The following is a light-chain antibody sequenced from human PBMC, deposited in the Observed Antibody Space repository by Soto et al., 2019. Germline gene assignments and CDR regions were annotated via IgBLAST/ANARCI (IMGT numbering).Light chain of an antibody. CDR1: QSISSW. V-gene: IGKV1-5*01. CDR2: DAS. Sequence: DSQMTQSPSTLSASVGDRVTITCRASQSISSWLAWYQQKPGKAPKLLIYDASSLESGVPSRFSGSGSGTEFTLTISSLQPDDFATYYCQQYNSYTVTFAQGTKV. CDR3: QQYNSYTVT. J-gene: IGKJ1*01.